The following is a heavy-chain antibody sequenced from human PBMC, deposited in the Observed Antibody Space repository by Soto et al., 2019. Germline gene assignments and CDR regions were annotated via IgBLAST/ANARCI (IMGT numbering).Heavy chain of an antibody. CDR1: GGTFSSYA. CDR3: ARDFSCITMVRGVIGRFDP. J-gene: IGHJ5*02. CDR2: IIPIFGTA. V-gene: IGHV1-69*13. D-gene: IGHD3-10*01. Sequence: SVKVSCKASGGTFSSYAISWVRQAPGQGLEWMGGIIPIFGTANYAQKFQGRVTITADESTSTAYMELSSLRSEDTVVYYCARDFSCITMVRGVIGRFDPWGQGTLVTLSS.